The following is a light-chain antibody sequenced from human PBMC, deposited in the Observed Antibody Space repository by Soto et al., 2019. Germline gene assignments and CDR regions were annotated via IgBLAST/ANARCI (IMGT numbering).Light chain of an antibody. V-gene: IGLV2-18*01. CDR1: SSDVGSYNR. CDR3: SLYTSSSTIYV. CDR2: EVS. J-gene: IGLJ1*01. Sequence: SALTQPPSVSGSPGQSVTISCTGTSSDVGSYNRVSWYQQPPGTAPKLMIYEVSNRPSGVPDRFSGSKSGNTASLTISGLQAEDEADYYCSLYTSSSTIYVFGTGTKVTGL.